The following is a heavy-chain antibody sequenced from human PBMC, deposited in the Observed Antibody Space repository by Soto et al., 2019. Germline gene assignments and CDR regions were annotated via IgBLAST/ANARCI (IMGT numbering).Heavy chain of an antibody. D-gene: IGHD3-10*01. V-gene: IGHV3-7*01. CDR2: IREDGGEK. CDR3: ARGEAFGDDP. CDR1: GLTFSSYW. Sequence: EEQLVESGGGLVQPGGSLRLSCAASGLTFSSYWMTWVRQAPGKGLEWVANIREDGGEKNYVDSVKGRFTISRDNAKNSLYLQMNSLTVADTAVYYCARGEAFGDDPWGQGTLVTVSS. J-gene: IGHJ5*02.